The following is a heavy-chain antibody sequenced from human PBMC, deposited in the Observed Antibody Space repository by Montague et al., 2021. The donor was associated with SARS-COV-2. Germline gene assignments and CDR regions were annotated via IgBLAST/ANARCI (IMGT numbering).Heavy chain of an antibody. D-gene: IGHD2-15*01. CDR1: GGSISSSCYY. Sequence: SETLSLTCTVSGGSISSSCYYWLWICDPPGKGLVWLVCFYYSRSTYSNPSLKSRVTISLDTSKNQFSLKLSSVPAADTAEYDCARGSGCSGGSCFSEWDPDYYYGMDVWGQGATVTVSS. V-gene: IGHV4-39*01. J-gene: IGHJ6*02. CDR2: FYYSRST. CDR3: ARGSGCSGGSCFSEWDPDYYYGMDV.